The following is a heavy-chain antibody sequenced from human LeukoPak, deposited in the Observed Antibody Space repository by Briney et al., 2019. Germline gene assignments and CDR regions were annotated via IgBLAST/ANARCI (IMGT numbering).Heavy chain of an antibody. CDR1: GFTFSRYW. J-gene: IGHJ3*02. CDR3: ARSGGTYSFDM. Sequence: GGSLRLSCAASGFTFSRYWMHWVRQAPGKGLVWVSRINTDGSNTTYADSVKGRFSISRDNARNTLYLQMNSLGAEDTAVYYCARSGGTYSFDMWGQGTMVTVSS. D-gene: IGHD1-26*01. V-gene: IGHV3-74*01. CDR2: INTDGSNT.